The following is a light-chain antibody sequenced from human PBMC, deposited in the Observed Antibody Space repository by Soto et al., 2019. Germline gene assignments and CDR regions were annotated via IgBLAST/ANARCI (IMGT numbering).Light chain of an antibody. CDR3: QQYDNLPT. J-gene: IGKJ4*01. V-gene: IGKV1-33*01. CDR2: DAS. Sequence: EIQMTQSPSSLSSSVGDRVTITCQASQDISNYLNWYQQKPGKAPQLLIYDASTLETGVPSRFSGSGAGTDFTFTISSLQPEDIATYYCQQYDNLPTFGGGTKVEIK. CDR1: QDISNY.